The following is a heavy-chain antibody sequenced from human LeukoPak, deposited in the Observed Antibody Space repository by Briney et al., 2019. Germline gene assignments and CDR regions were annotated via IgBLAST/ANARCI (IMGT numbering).Heavy chain of an antibody. V-gene: IGHV1-8*01. Sequence: ASVKVSCKASGYIFTSYDINWVRQATGQGLEWMGWMNPNSGNTGYAQKFQGRMTMTRNTSISTAYMELSSLRSEDTAVYYCARGLISYYDFWSGYTPYYFDYWGQGTLVTVSS. CDR2: MNPNSGNT. J-gene: IGHJ4*02. CDR1: GYIFTSYD. D-gene: IGHD3-3*01. CDR3: ARGLISYYDFWSGYTPYYFDY.